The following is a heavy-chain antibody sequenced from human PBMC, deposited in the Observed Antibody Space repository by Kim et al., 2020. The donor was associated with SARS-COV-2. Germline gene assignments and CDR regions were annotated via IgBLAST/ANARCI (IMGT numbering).Heavy chain of an antibody. Sequence: SETLSLTCAVYSGSITGYYWSWIRQSPGKGLEWIGQINDAGSTSYRPSLQSRVTISFDASKDHLSLSLQSVTAADTAVYYCAQPASPAFWPHVDYWVQ. CDR1: SGSITGYY. J-gene: IGHJ4*01. V-gene: IGHV4-34*01. CDR3: AQPASPAFWPHVDY. D-gene: IGHD3-3*01. CDR2: INDAGST.